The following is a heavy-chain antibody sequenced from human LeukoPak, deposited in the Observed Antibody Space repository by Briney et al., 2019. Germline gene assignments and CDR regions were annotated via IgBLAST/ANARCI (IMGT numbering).Heavy chain of an antibody. CDR1: GFTFSSYA. J-gene: IGHJ4*02. CDR2: ISYDGSNK. V-gene: IGHV3-30-3*01. Sequence: GGSLRLSCAASGFTFSSYAMHWVRQAPGKGLEWVAVISYDGSNKYYADSVKGRFTISRDNSKNTLYLQMNSLRAEDTAVYYCATQIEEYSYGSLLFDYWGQGTLVTVSS. D-gene: IGHD5-18*01. CDR3: ATQIEEYSYGSLLFDY.